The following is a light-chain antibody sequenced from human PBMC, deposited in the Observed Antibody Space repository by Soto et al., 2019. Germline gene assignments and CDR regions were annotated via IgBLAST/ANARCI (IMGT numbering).Light chain of an antibody. CDR2: GAS. V-gene: IGKV3-20*01. Sequence: EIVLTQSPGTLSLSPGERATLSCRASQTVTNNYLAWYQQKPGLAPRLLIFGASSRATGIPDRFGGSGSGTDFTLTISSLEPEDCAGYYCQQYGSSPLFTFGRGTKVDFK. J-gene: IGKJ3*01. CDR3: QQYGSSPLFT. CDR1: QTVTNNY.